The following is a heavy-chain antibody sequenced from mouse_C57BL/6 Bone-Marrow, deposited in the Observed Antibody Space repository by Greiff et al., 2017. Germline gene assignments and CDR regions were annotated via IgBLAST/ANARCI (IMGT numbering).Heavy chain of an antibody. D-gene: IGHD2-5*01. CDR3: ARRAYSSGFAY. V-gene: IGHV5-17*01. J-gene: IGHJ3*01. Sequence: EVKLLESGGGLVKPGGSLKLSCAASGFTFSDYGMHWVRQAPEKGLEWVAYISSGSSTIYYADTVKGRCTISRENAKNTLFLQMTSLRSEDTAVYYCARRAYSSGFAYWGQGTLVTVSA. CDR2: ISSGSSTI. CDR1: GFTFSDYG.